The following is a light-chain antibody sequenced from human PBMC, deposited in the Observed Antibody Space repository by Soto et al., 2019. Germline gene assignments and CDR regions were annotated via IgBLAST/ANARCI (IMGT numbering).Light chain of an antibody. Sequence: QSVLTQPPSVSGAPGQSVTISCTGSNSNIGAGYDVHWFQQHPGKAPKLIIHEVNQRPSGVPDRFSGSKSGNTASLTVSGLQAEDEGTYYCSSYGGYNNVVFGTGTKVTVL. J-gene: IGLJ1*01. CDR2: EVN. V-gene: IGLV1-40*01. CDR1: NSNIGAGYD. CDR3: SSYGGYNNVV.